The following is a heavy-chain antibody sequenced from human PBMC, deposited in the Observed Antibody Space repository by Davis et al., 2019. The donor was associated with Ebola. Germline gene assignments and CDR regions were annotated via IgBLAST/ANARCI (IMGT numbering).Heavy chain of an antibody. CDR1: GGSISSGGYY. CDR2: IYYSGST. Sequence: PSETLSLTCTVSGGSISSGGYYWSWIRQHPGKGLEWIGYIYYSGSTYYDPSLKSRVTISVDTSKNQFSLKLSSVTAADTAVYYCARESKAEGFGELLTQANYYYYMDVWGKGTTVTVSS. J-gene: IGHJ6*03. CDR3: ARESKAEGFGELLTQANYYYYMDV. V-gene: IGHV4-31*03. D-gene: IGHD3-10*01.